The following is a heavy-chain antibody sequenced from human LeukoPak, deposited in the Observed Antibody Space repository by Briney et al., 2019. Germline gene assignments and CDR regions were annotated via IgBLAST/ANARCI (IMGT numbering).Heavy chain of an antibody. J-gene: IGHJ4*02. V-gene: IGHV3-74*01. CDR3: ARRYSSGWWIDY. Sequence: GGSLRLSCAASGFTFSSYWMFWARQGPGKGLVWVSQIFSDGSMTNYADSVKGRFTISRDNSKNTLYLQMNTLRVEDTAVYYCARRYSSGWWIDYWGQGTLVTVSS. CDR2: IFSDGSMT. D-gene: IGHD6-19*01. CDR1: GFTFSSYW.